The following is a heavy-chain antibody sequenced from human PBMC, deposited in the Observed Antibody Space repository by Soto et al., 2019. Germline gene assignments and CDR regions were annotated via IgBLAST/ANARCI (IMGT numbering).Heavy chain of an antibody. CDR3: ARDLEGIASAGTWGGFDY. D-gene: IGHD6-13*01. CDR1: GFIFNSYG. CDR2: IWYDGSNQ. V-gene: IGHV3-33*01. Sequence: QVQLVESGGGVVQPGRSLRLSCTASGFIFNSYGMHWVRQAPGKGLEWVAVIWYDGSNQCYVDSVKGRFTISRDNSKNTLFRQMNSLRAEDTAVYYCARDLEGIASAGTWGGFDYWGQGTLVTVSS. J-gene: IGHJ4*02.